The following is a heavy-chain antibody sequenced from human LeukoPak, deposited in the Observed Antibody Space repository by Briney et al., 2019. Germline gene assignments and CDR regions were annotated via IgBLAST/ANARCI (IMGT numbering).Heavy chain of an antibody. CDR2: VKQDGTEK. CDR3: ARAGGTSWADY. J-gene: IGHJ4*02. CDR1: GFTFRDYW. V-gene: IGHV3-7*01. D-gene: IGHD6-13*01. Sequence: GGSLRLSCEASGFTFRDYWMTWVRQAPGKGLEWVANVKQDGTEKFYVDSVKGRFTISRDNGKNSLYLQMNSLRVEDTAIYYCARAGGTSWADYWGQGTLVTVSS.